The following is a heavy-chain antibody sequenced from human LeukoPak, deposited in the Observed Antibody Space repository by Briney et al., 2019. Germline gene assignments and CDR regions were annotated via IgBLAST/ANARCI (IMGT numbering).Heavy chain of an antibody. V-gene: IGHV3-53*01. D-gene: IGHD3-16*01. CDR3: AKGGYDYVWGSIDY. CDR2: IYSGGST. J-gene: IGHJ4*02. CDR1: GFTVSSNY. Sequence: GGSLRLSCAASGFTVSSNYMSWVRQAPGKGLEWVSVIYSGGSTYYADSVKGRFTISRDNSKNTLYLQMNSLRAEDTAVYYCAKGGYDYVWGSIDYWGQGTLVTVSS.